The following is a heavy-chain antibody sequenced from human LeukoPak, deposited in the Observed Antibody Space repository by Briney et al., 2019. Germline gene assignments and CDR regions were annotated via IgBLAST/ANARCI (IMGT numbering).Heavy chain of an antibody. CDR2: ISSSSSYI. CDR1: GFTFSSYS. J-gene: IGHJ4*02. Sequence: PGGSLRLSCAASGFTFSSYSMNWVRQAPGKGLEWVSSISSSSSYIYYADSVEGRFTISRDNAKNSLYLQMNSLRAEDTAVYYCARGELPSYYFDYWGQGTLVNVSS. D-gene: IGHD1-26*01. V-gene: IGHV3-21*01. CDR3: ARGELPSYYFDY.